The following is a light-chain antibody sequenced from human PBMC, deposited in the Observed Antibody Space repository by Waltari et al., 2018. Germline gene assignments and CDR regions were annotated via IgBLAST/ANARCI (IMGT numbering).Light chain of an antibody. CDR1: NIGDKY. J-gene: IGLJ7*01. V-gene: IGLV3-21*02. CDR3: QVWDSSSRYS. CDR2: GDT. Sequence: SYELTQPPSVSAASGQTARITCGGDNIGDKYVHWYQQKPPQAPVLVIYGDTQRPSGIPARISGSKSGTIATLMIGRVEAGDEADYYCQVWDSSSRYSFGGGTRLTVL.